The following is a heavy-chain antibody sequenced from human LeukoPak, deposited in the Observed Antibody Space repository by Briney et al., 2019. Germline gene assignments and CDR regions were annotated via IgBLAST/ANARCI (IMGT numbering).Heavy chain of an antibody. D-gene: IGHD4-23*01. Sequence: ASVKVSCKASGGTFSSYAISWVRQAPGQGLEWMGGIIPIFGTANYAQKFQGRVTITTDEPTSTAYMELSSLRSEDTAVYYCARERGNHAFDIWGQGTMVTVSS. V-gene: IGHV1-69*05. J-gene: IGHJ3*02. CDR2: IIPIFGTA. CDR1: GGTFSSYA. CDR3: ARERGNHAFDI.